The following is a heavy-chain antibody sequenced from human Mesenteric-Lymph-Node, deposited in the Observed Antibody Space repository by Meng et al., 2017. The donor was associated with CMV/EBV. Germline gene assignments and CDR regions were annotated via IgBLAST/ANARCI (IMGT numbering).Heavy chain of an antibody. CDR1: GFTFSNYA. Sequence: GESLKISCAASGFTFSNYAMSWVRQAPGKGLEWVSTISGSGGSTYYADSVKGRFTITRDNSKNTLFLQMNSLRAEDTAVYHCAKDADCSSTACYLIAFDIWGQGTMVTVSS. CDR3: AKDADCSSTACYLIAFDI. V-gene: IGHV3-23*01. J-gene: IGHJ3*02. CDR2: ISGSGGST. D-gene: IGHD2-2*01.